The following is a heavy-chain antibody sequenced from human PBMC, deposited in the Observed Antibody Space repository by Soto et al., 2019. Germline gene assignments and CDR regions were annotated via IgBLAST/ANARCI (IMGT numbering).Heavy chain of an antibody. Sequence: SVKVSCKASGGTFSSYAISWVRQAPGQGLEWMGGIIPIFGTANYAQKFQGRVTTTADESTSTAYMELSSLRSEDTAVYYCARDRGVYYGSGSYSSVWFDPWGQGTLVTVSS. CDR3: ARDRGVYYGSGSYSSVWFDP. CDR1: GGTFSSYA. CDR2: IIPIFGTA. J-gene: IGHJ5*02. D-gene: IGHD3-10*01. V-gene: IGHV1-69*13.